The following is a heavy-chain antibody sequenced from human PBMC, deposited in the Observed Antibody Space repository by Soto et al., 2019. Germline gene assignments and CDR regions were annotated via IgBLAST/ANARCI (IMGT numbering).Heavy chain of an antibody. CDR1: GGSIYTYY. CDR3: ATRTNYDYVWGSPRGAFDI. D-gene: IGHD3-16*01. Sequence: TLSLTCNVSGGSIYTYYWSWLRQSPGKGLEWIGYISDGGSTYYNPSLKSRVTISVDTSKNQFSLKLSSVTAADTAVYYCATRTNYDYVWGSPRGAFDIWGQGTMVTVSS. CDR2: ISDGGST. J-gene: IGHJ3*02. V-gene: IGHV4-59*08.